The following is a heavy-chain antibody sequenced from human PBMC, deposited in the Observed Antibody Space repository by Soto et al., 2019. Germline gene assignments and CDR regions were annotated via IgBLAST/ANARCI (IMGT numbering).Heavy chain of an antibody. D-gene: IGHD2-2*01. CDR1: GFTFSSYG. J-gene: IGHJ6*03. CDR3: ARDDCSSTSCSARVPNYYMDV. Sequence: GGSLRLSCAASGFTFSSYGMHWVRQAPGKGLEWVAVIWYDGSNKYYADSVKGRFTISRDNSKNTLYLQMNSLRAEDTAVYYCARDDCSSTSCSARVPNYYMDVWGKGTTVTVSS. V-gene: IGHV3-33*01. CDR2: IWYDGSNK.